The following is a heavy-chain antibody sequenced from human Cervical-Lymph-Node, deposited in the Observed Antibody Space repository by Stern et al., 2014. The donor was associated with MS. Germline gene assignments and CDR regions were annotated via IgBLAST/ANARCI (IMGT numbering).Heavy chain of an antibody. Sequence: QVQLVQSGAEVKKPGASVKVSCQASGYTFSGYYYLHWVRQAPGQGLAWVGRINRNSGGTNYAQKCQGRVTMTRDTSISTVYMELSSLRSDDTAVYYCATIDYGDYKDYWGQGTPVTVSS. V-gene: IGHV1-2*06. CDR2: INRNSGGT. CDR3: ATIDYGDYKDY. J-gene: IGHJ4*02. CDR1: GYTFSGYYY. D-gene: IGHD4-17*01.